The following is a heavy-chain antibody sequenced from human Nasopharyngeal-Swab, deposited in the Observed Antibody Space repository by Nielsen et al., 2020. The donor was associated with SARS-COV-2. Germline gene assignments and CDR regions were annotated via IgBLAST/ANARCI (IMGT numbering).Heavy chain of an antibody. D-gene: IGHD1-14*01. Sequence: GGSLRLSCAASGFTFSSYSMHWVRQAPGKGLEWVAVISYDGSNKYYADSVKGRFTISRDNSKNTPYLQMNSLRAEDTAVYYCARGTGYYYYMDVWGKGTTVTVSS. CDR3: ARGTGYYYYMDV. V-gene: IGHV3-30*03. J-gene: IGHJ6*03. CDR1: GFTFSSYS. CDR2: ISYDGSNK.